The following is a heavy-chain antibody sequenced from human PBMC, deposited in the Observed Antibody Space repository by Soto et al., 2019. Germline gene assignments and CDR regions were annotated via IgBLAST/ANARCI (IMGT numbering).Heavy chain of an antibody. CDR2: INSDGSST. D-gene: IGHD6-6*01. Sequence: EVQLVESGGGLVQPGGSLRLSCAASGFTFSSYWMHWVRQAPGKGLVWVSRINSDGSSTSYADSVKGRFTISRDNAKNTMYLQMNSLRAEDTAVYYCARDGSSSRFGINWFDPWGQGTLVTVSS. V-gene: IGHV3-74*01. CDR3: ARDGSSSRFGINWFDP. J-gene: IGHJ5*02. CDR1: GFTFSSYW.